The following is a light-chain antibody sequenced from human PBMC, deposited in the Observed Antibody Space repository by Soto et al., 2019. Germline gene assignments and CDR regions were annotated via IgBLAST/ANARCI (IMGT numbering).Light chain of an antibody. CDR3: QQSYSTPQNT. J-gene: IGKJ2*01. CDR1: QSISSY. Sequence: DIQMTQSPSSLSASVGDRVTITCRASQSISSYLNWYQQKPGKAPKLLIYAASSLQSGVPSRFSGSGSGTDFTITISSLQPEDFATYYCQQSYSTPQNTFGQGTKLEIK. V-gene: IGKV1-39*01. CDR2: AAS.